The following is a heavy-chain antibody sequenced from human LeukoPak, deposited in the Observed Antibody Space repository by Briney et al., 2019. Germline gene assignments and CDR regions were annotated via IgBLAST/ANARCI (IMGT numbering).Heavy chain of an antibody. D-gene: IGHD3-22*01. CDR3: ATGNYYDSRGYYTFGY. CDR1: GFTFSRYW. V-gene: IGHV3-74*01. Sequence: GGSLRPSCAASGFTFSRYWMHWVRQVPGKGLVWVSLINGDGSTTSYADFVKGRFTISRDNAKNTLSLQVNSLRAEDTAVYYCATGNYYDSRGYYTFGYWGQGTLVTVSS. J-gene: IGHJ4*02. CDR2: INGDGSTT.